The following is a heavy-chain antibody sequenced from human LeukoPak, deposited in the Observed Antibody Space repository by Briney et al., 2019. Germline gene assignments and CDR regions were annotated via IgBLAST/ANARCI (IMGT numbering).Heavy chain of an antibody. J-gene: IGHJ5*02. CDR1: GFTFSSYW. V-gene: IGHV3-74*01. CDR2: IKSDGSST. CDR3: ARSDWFDP. Sequence: PGGSLRLSCAASGFTFSSYWMHWVRQAPGKGLVWVSRIKSDGSSTRYADSVKGRFTISRDNAKNTLYLQMISLRAENTAVYYCARSDWFDPWGQGTLVTVSS.